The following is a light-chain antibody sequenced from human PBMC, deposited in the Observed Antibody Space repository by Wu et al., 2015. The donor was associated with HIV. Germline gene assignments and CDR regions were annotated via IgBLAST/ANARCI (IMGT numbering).Light chain of an antibody. CDR1: QSVSNF. J-gene: IGKJ1*01. Sequence: DIQMTQSPSILSASVGDTVTITCRASQSVSNFLAWHQQKPGKAPQVLIYKASTLESGVPARFSGSGSGTEFTLTISNLQPEDFGTYYCQEYVDYTWTFGQGTKVEIK. V-gene: IGKV1-5*01. CDR3: QEYVDYTWT. CDR2: KAS.